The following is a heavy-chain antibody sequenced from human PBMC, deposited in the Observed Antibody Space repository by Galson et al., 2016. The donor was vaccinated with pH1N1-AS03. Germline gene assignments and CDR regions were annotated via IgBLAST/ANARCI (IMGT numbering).Heavy chain of an antibody. D-gene: IGHD1-1*01. Sequence: SVKVSCKASGYIFGSYYLHWVRQAPGQGLEWMGIINPSGGSTTYPQKFQGRVTMTTDASTSTVYMELTTLGSDDTGVYYGARGGNILNLDDGVHWLDPWGQGTLVTVSS. CDR2: INPSGGST. J-gene: IGHJ5*02. CDR3: ARGGNILNLDDGVHWLDP. CDR1: GYIFGSYY. V-gene: IGHV1-46*03.